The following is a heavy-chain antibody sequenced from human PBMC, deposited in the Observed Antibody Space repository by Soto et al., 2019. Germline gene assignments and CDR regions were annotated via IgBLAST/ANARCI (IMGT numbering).Heavy chain of an antibody. V-gene: IGHV1-69*13. CDR3: AKKFFWNGSFPPPNYYYYGMDV. Sequence: SVKVSCKASGGTFSSYAISWVRQAPGQGLEWMGGIIPIFGTANYAQKFQGRVTITADESTSTAYMELSSLRSEDTAVYYCAKKFFWNGSFPPPNYYYYGMDVWGQGTTVTVSS. CDR1: GGTFSSYA. D-gene: IGHD3-3*01. CDR2: IIPIFGTA. J-gene: IGHJ6*02.